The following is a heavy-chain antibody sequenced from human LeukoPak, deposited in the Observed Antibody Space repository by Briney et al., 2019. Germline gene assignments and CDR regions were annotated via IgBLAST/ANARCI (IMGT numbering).Heavy chain of an antibody. V-gene: IGHV5-51*01. D-gene: IGHD6-19*01. CDR2: IYPGDSDT. J-gene: IGHJ5*02. CDR3: ARLSGQWLVRDWFDP. CDR1: GYSFTDYW. Sequence: GESLKISCKGSGYSFTDYWIGWVRQMPGKGLEWMGIIYPGDSDTRYSPSFQGQVTISADKSISTAYLQWSSLKASDTAMYYCARLSGQWLVRDWFDPWGQGTLVTVSS.